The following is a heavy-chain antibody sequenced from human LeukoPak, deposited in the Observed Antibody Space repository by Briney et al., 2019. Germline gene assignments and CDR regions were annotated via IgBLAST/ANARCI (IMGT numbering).Heavy chain of an antibody. J-gene: IGHJ4*02. CDR3: ARDLVTGITIFGTVVRKDY. D-gene: IGHD3-3*01. Sequence: PGGSLRLSCAASGFTFSDYYMSWIRQAPGKGLEWVSYISSSGSTIYYADSVKGRFTISRDNAKNSLYLQMNSLRAEDTAVYYCARDLVTGITIFGTVVRKDYWGQGTLVTVPS. CDR2: ISSSGSTI. V-gene: IGHV3-11*04. CDR1: GFTFSDYY.